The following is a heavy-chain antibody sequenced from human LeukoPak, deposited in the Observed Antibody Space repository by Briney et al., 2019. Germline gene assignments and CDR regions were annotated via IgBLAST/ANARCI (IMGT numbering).Heavy chain of an antibody. D-gene: IGHD2-15*01. Sequence: ASVKVSCKASGYTFTSFAISWVRQAPGQGLEWMGRIIPILGIANYAQKFQGRVTITADKSTSTAYMELSSLRSEDTAVYYCARAEKYCSGGSCYRPIDYWGQGTLVTASS. CDR3: ARAEKYCSGGSCYRPIDY. CDR2: IIPILGIA. CDR1: GYTFTSFA. V-gene: IGHV1-69*04. J-gene: IGHJ4*02.